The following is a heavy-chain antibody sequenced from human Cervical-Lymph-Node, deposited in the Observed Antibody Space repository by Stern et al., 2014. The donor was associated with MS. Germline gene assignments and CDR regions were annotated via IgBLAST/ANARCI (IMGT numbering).Heavy chain of an antibody. J-gene: IGHJ4*02. V-gene: IGHV2-5*02. D-gene: IGHD4-17*01. CDR1: GFSLSTSGVG. CDR2: NYWDDDK. CDR3: AHIPPSPSLYGDYAFDY. Sequence: QVTLKESGPTLVKPTRTLTLTCTFSGFSLSTSGVGVGWIRQPPGKAPEWFALNYWDDDKRYSPSLKSRLTITKDTSKNQVVLTMTNMDPVDTATYYCAHIPPSPSLYGDYAFDYWGQGTLVTVSS.